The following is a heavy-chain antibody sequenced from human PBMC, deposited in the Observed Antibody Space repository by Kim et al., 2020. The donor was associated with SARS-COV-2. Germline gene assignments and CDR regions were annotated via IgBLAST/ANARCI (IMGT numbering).Heavy chain of an antibody. CDR3: ARDRAARRNYYYGMDV. V-gene: IGHV4-59*01. Sequence: LKKEVTISVDTTKNQFSMKLSAVTAADTAVYYCARDRAARRNYYYGMDVWGQGTTVTVSS. J-gene: IGHJ6*02. D-gene: IGHD6-6*01.